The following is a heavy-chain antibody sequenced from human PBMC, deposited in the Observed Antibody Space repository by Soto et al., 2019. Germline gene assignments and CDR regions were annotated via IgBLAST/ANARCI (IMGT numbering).Heavy chain of an antibody. CDR3: ARDHIAAAEYYGMDV. V-gene: IGHV3-33*01. D-gene: IGHD6-13*01. J-gene: IGHJ6*02. Sequence: QVQLVESGGGVVQPGRSLRLSCAASGFTFSSYGMHWVRQAPGKGLEWVAVTWYDGSNKYYADSVKGRFTISRDNSKNTLYLQMNSLRAEDTAVYYCARDHIAAAEYYGMDVWGQGTTVTVSS. CDR1: GFTFSSYG. CDR2: TWYDGSNK.